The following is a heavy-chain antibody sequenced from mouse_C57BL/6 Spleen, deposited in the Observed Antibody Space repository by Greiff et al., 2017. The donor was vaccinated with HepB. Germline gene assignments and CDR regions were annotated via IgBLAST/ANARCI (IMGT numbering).Heavy chain of an antibody. CDR1: GYSFTGYF. CDR3: ARYDGYNYFDY. D-gene: IGHD2-3*01. J-gene: IGHJ2*01. Sequence: EVKLQESGPELVKPGDSVKISCKASGYSFTGYFMNWVMQSHGKSLEWIGRINPYNGDTFYNQKFKGKATLTVDKSSSTAHMELRSLTSEDSAVYYCARYDGYNYFDYWGQGTTLTVSS. CDR2: INPYNGDT. V-gene: IGHV1-20*01.